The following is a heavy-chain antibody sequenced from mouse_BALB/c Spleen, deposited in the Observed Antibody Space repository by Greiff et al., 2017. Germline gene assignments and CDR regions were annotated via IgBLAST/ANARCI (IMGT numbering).Heavy chain of an antibody. CDR2: IRSKSNNYAT. J-gene: IGHJ1*01. D-gene: IGHD2-3*01. Sequence: DVQLVESGGGLVQPKGSLKLSCAASGFTFNTYAMNWVRQAPGKGLEWVARIRSKSNNYATYYADSVKDRFTISRDDSQSMLYLQMNNLKTEDTAMYYCVRQGFDGYYGYFDVWGAGTTVTVSS. CDR3: VRQGFDGYYGYFDV. CDR1: GFTFNTYA. V-gene: IGHV10-1*02.